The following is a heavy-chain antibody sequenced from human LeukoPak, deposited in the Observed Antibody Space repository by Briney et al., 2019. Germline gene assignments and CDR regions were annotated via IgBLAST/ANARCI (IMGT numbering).Heavy chain of an antibody. CDR2: ISSSGSTI. V-gene: IGHV3-48*03. CDR3: ARDRRVRVLGYYYGMDV. D-gene: IGHD4-23*01. CDR1: GFTFSSYE. J-gene: IGHJ6*04. Sequence: GGSLRLSCAASGFTFSSYEMNWVRQAPGKGLEWVSYISSSGSTIYYADSVKGRFTISRDNAKNSLYLQMNSLRAEDTAVYYCARDRRVRVLGYYYGMDVWGKGTTVTVSS.